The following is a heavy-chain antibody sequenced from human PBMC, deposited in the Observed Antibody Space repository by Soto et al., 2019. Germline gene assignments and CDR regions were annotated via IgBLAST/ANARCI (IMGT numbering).Heavy chain of an antibody. V-gene: IGHV4-61*01. D-gene: IGHD3-22*01. CDR2: IYYSGST. CDR3: ARAPRYYYDSSGYRLPSFDY. Sequence: SETLSLTCTVSGGSVSSGSYYWSWIRQPPGKGLEWIGYIYYSGSTNYNPSLKSRVTISVDTSKNQFSLKLSSVTAADTAVYYCARAPRYYYDSSGYRLPSFDYWGQGTLVTVSS. J-gene: IGHJ4*02. CDR1: GGSVSSGSYY.